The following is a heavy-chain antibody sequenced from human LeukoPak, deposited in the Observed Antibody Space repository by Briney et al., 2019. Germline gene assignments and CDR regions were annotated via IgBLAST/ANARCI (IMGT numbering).Heavy chain of an antibody. J-gene: IGHJ4*02. CDR2: INAGNGNT. D-gene: IGHD5-24*01. Sequence: ASVKVSCKASGYTFTIYAMHWVRQAPGQRLEWMGWINAGNGNTKYSQKFQGRVTITRDTSASTAYMELSSLRSEDTAVYYCARPSRWLQYLYFDYWGQGTLVTVSS. V-gene: IGHV1-3*01. CDR1: GYTFTIYA. CDR3: ARPSRWLQYLYFDY.